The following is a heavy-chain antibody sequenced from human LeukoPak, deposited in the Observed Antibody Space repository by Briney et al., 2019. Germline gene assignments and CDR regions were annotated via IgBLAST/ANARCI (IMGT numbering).Heavy chain of an antibody. CDR1: GYTFTGYY. D-gene: IGHD3-10*01. V-gene: IGHV1-46*03. CDR2: INPSGGSA. J-gene: IGHJ3*02. CDR3: ARARSGSGSYTAFDI. Sequence: GASVKVSCKXSGYTFTGYYLHWVRQAPGQGLEWMGIINPSGGSASYAQKFQGRATMTRDTSTSTVYMELSSLRSEDTTVYYCARARSGSGSYTAFDIWGQGTMVTVSS.